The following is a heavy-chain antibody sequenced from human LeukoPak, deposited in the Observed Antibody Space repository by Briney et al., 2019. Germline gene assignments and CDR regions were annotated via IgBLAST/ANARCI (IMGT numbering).Heavy chain of an antibody. CDR3: ARAILNSNVLLWFGESVGPFDY. J-gene: IGHJ4*02. CDR2: ISAYNGNT. V-gene: IGHV1-18*01. D-gene: IGHD3-10*01. CDR1: GYTFTSYG. Sequence: ASVKVSCKASGYTFTSYGISWVRQAPGQGLEWTGWISAYNGNTNYAQKLQGRVTMTTDTSTSTAYMELRSLRSDDTAVYYCARAILNSNVLLWFGESVGPFDYWGQGTLVTVSS.